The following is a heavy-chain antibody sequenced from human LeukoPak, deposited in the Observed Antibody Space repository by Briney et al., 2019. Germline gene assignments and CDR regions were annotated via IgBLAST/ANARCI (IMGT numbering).Heavy chain of an antibody. V-gene: IGHV3-23*01. Sequence: GGSLRLSCAASGFTFSRFAMSWVRQAPGKGLEWVSGISGSGDSTYYADSVKGRFTISRDNSKNTLYLQMNSLRAEDTAVYYCAKPYEANPPSFDPWGQGTLVTVSS. CDR2: ISGSGDST. D-gene: IGHD5-12*01. CDR3: AKPYEANPPSFDP. CDR1: GFTFSRFA. J-gene: IGHJ5*02.